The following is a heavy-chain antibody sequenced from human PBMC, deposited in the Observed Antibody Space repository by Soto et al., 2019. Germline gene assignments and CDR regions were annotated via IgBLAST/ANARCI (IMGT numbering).Heavy chain of an antibody. CDR2: ISAYNGNT. J-gene: IGHJ4*02. Sequence: QVQLVQSGAEVKKPGASVKVSCKASGYTFTSYAISWVRQAPGQGLEWMGWISAYNGNTNYAQKLQGRVTMTTDTPPTPADLQLRIMRPGESAVSFRAQTGPPEGYWGQGTVVTVS. CDR3: AQTGPPEGY. V-gene: IGHV1-18*01. CDR1: GYTFTSYA.